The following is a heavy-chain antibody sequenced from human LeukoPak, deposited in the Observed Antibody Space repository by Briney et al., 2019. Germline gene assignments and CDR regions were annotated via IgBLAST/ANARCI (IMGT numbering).Heavy chain of an antibody. Sequence: PGGSLRLSCAASGFTFSSCEMNWVRQAPGKGLEWVSYISSSGSTIYYADSVKGRFTISRDNAKNSLYLQMNSLRAEDTAVYYCARDHSSSWFDYWGQGTLVTVSS. V-gene: IGHV3-48*03. CDR2: ISSSGSTI. D-gene: IGHD6-13*01. CDR1: GFTFSSCE. CDR3: ARDHSSSWFDY. J-gene: IGHJ4*02.